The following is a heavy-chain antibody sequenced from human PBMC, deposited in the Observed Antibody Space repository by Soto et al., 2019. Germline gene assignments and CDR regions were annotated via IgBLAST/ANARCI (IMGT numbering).Heavy chain of an antibody. V-gene: IGHV3-53*01. Sequence: EVQLVESGGGLIQPGGSLRLSCEASGFTVKNYQMNWVRQAPGKGLEWVSVIYSGGVTYYPDSVKGRFTIIRDTSKNAVYLQMNSLRADDTAIYYWARDPSTTGYYGLDVWGQGNTVTVSS. CDR1: GFTVKNYQ. CDR2: IYSGGVT. CDR3: ARDPSTTGYYGLDV. J-gene: IGHJ6*02.